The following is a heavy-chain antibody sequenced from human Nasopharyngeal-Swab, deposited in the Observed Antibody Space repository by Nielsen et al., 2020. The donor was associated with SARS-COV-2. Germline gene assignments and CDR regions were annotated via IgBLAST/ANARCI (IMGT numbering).Heavy chain of an antibody. CDR2: INTNTGNP. CDR1: GYNFNTYT. CDR3: ATRYH. V-gene: IGHV7-4-1*02. Sequence: ASVKVSCKASGYNFNTYTMTWVRQAPGQGPEWMGWINTNTGNPTYTQGFTGRLVFSLDTSVNTAYLQISSLKPEDTAVYYCATRYHWGQGTLVTVSS. J-gene: IGHJ5*02.